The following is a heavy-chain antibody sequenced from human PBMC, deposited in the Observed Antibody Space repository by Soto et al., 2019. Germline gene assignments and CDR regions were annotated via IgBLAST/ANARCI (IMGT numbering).Heavy chain of an antibody. CDR2: ISWNSGSI. Sequence: EVQLVESGGGLEQPGRSLRLSCAASGFTFDDYAMHWVRQAPGKGLEWVSGISWNSGSIGYADSVKGRFTISRDNAKNSLYLQMNSLRAEDTALYYCAKGFSSWSTFDYWGQGTLVTVSS. D-gene: IGHD6-13*01. CDR1: GFTFDDYA. CDR3: AKGFSSWSTFDY. J-gene: IGHJ4*02. V-gene: IGHV3-9*01.